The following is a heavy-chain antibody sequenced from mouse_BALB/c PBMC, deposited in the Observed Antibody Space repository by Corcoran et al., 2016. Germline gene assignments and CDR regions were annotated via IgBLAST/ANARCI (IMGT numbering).Heavy chain of an antibody. J-gene: IGHJ4*01. CDR3: ARVDYYGRGAMDY. D-gene: IGHD1-2*01. V-gene: IGHV9-3-1*01. CDR1: GYTFTNYG. CDR2: INTYTGEP. Sequence: QIQLVQSGPELKKPGETVKISCKASGYTFTNYGMNWVKQAPGKGLKWMGWINTYTGEPTYADDFKGRFAFSLETSASTAYLQINNLKNDDTATYFCARVDYYGRGAMDYWGQGTSVTVSS.